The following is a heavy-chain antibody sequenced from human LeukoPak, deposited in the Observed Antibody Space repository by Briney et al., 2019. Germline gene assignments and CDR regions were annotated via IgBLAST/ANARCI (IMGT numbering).Heavy chain of an antibody. CDR1: GSTFSDYY. CDR2: ISSSGSTI. D-gene: IGHD3-10*01. Sequence: PGGSLRLSCAASGSTFSDYYMNWIRQAPGKGLQWVSYISSSGSTIYYADSVKGRFTISRDNAKNSLYLQMNSLRAEDTAVYYCARDRGGLTVSFDYWGQGTLVTVSS. J-gene: IGHJ4*02. CDR3: ARDRGGLTVSFDY. V-gene: IGHV3-11*01.